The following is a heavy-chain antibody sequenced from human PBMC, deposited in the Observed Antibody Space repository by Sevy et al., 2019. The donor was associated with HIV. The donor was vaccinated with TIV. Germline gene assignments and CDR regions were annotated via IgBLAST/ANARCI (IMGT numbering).Heavy chain of an antibody. V-gene: IGHV3-30*18. CDR1: GFTFRTYG. D-gene: IGHD2-15*01. Sequence: GGSLRLSCVASGFTFRTYGMHWVRQSPGKGLEWVAVISFDGRNKFYGDSVKGRFFISRDKSKNTLYLEMNSLRPEDTAVYYCAKDKDYSDSDGMAPVDVWGQGTTVTVSS. J-gene: IGHJ6*02. CDR2: ISFDGRNK. CDR3: AKDKDYSDSDGMAPVDV.